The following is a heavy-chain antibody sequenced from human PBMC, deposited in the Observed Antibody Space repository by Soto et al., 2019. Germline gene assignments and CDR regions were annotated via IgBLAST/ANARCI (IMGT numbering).Heavy chain of an antibody. CDR2: ISAYNGNT. D-gene: IGHD2-15*01. CDR3: ARDPSLGYCSGGSCYSLPENYYYYMDV. J-gene: IGHJ6*03. Sequence: ASVKVSCKASGYTFTSYGISWVRQAPGQGLEWMGWISAYNGNTNYAQKLQGRVTMTTDTSTSTAYMELRSLRSDDTAVYYCARDPSLGYCSGGSCYSLPENYYYYMDVWGKGTTVTVSS. V-gene: IGHV1-18*01. CDR1: GYTFTSYG.